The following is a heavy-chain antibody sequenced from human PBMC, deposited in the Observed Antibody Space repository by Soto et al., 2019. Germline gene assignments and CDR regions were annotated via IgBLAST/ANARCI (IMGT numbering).Heavy chain of an antibody. V-gene: IGHV1-2*04. CDR2: INPNSGGT. CDR1: GYTFTGYY. D-gene: IGHD3-3*01. J-gene: IGHJ3*02. Sequence: ASVKVSCKASGYTFTGYYMHWVRQAPGQGLEWMGWINPNSGGTNYAQKFQGWVTMTRDTSISTAYMELSRLRSDDTAVYYCARDFGWRGSPSLRAFDIWGEGTMVNVSS. CDR3: ARDFGWRGSPSLRAFDI.